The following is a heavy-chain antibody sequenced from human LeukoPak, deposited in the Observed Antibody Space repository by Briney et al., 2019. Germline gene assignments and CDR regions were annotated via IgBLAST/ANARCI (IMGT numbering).Heavy chain of an antibody. Sequence: GASVKVSCKTSGYTFTDSYIHWVRQAPGQGLEWMGWMNPNSGGTNYAQKFQGRVTMTRDTSISTAYMEVSSLRSDDTAVYYCASPCSHCSRTSTWFDPWGQGTLVTVSS. CDR3: ASPCSHCSRTSTWFDP. CDR1: GYTFTDSY. CDR2: MNPNSGGT. J-gene: IGHJ5*02. D-gene: IGHD2-2*01. V-gene: IGHV1-2*02.